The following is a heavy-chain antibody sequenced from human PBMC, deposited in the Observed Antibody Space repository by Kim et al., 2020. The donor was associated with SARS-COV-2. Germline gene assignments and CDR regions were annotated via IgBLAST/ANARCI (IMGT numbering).Heavy chain of an antibody. D-gene: IGHD2-15*01. CDR2: ISSNGGST. J-gene: IGHJ4*02. CDR1: GFTFSSYA. Sequence: GGSLRLSCSASGFTFSSYAMHWVRQAPGKGLEYVSAISSNGGSTYYADSVKGRFTISRDNSKNTLYLQMSSLRAEDTAVHYCVKGQTPIVVVVAAIYYWGQGTLVTVSS. V-gene: IGHV3-64D*06. CDR3: VKGQTPIVVVVAAIYY.